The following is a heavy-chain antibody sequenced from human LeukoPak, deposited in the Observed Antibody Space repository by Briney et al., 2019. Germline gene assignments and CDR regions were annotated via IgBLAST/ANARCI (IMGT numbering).Heavy chain of an antibody. CDR3: ATSRGYSGYESSDFDY. V-gene: IGHV1-2*02. CDR1: GYTFTGYY. CDR2: INPNSGGT. D-gene: IGHD5-12*01. J-gene: IGHJ4*02. Sequence: ASVKVSCKASGYTFTGYYMHRVRQAPGQGLEWMGWINPNSGGTNYAQKFQGRVTMTRDTSISTAYMELSRLRSDDTAVYYCATSRGYSGYESSDFDYWGQGTLVTVSS.